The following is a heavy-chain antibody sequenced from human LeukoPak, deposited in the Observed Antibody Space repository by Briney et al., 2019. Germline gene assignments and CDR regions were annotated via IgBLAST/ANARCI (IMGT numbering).Heavy chain of an antibody. CDR1: GYTFSSYG. J-gene: IGHJ5*02. V-gene: IGHV1-18*01. D-gene: IGHD6-13*01. Sequence: ASVKVSCKASGYTFSSYGISWVRQAPGQGLEWMLWIAPYNGKTKYAEKVQGRVTMTTDTSTTTTYLELRNLRSDDTAVYYCARDMVGLAADGNWFDPWGQGTLVTVSS. CDR2: IAPYNGKT. CDR3: ARDMVGLAADGNWFDP.